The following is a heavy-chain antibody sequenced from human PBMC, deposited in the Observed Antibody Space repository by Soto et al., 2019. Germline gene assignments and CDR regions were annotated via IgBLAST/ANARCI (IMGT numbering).Heavy chain of an antibody. CDR1: GYTFTSYG. CDR2: ISAYNGNT. CDR3: ARDRRYCSGGSCYFFDYYYYGMDV. Sequence: ASVKVSCKASGYTFTSYGISWVRQAPGQGLEWMGWISAYNGNTNYAQKLQGRVTMTTDTYTSTAYMELRSLRSDDTAVYYCARDRRYCSGGSCYFFDYYYYGMDVWGQGTTVTVSS. J-gene: IGHJ6*02. D-gene: IGHD2-15*01. V-gene: IGHV1-18*01.